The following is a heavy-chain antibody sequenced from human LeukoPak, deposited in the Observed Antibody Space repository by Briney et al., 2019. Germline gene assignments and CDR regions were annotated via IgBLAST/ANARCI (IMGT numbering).Heavy chain of an antibody. CDR3: ARFTLFGVDY. D-gene: IGHD3-10*01. Sequence: SETLSLTCAVYGGSFSGYYWSWIRQPPGKGLEWIGEINHSGSTNYNPSLKSRVTISVDTSKNQFSLKLSSVTAADTAVYYCARFTLFGVDYWGQGTLVTVSP. V-gene: IGHV4-34*01. J-gene: IGHJ4*02. CDR1: GGSFSGYY. CDR2: INHSGST.